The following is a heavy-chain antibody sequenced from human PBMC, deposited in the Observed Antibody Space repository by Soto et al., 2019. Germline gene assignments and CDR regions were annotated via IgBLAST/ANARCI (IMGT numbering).Heavy chain of an antibody. D-gene: IGHD2-15*01. CDR3: ARVFRYCSGGSCYYYYGMDV. CDR1: GGSISSSNW. Sequence: PSESLSLTCAVSGGSISSSNWCSGVRHPPGKVLEWIGEIYHSGSTNYDPSLKSRVTISVDKSKNQFSLKLSSVTAADTAVYYCARVFRYCSGGSCYYYYGMDVWGQGTTVTVSS. J-gene: IGHJ6*02. CDR2: IYHSGST. V-gene: IGHV4-4*02.